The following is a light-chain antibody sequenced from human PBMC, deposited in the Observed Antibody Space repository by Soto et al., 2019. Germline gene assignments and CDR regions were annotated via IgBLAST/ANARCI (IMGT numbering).Light chain of an antibody. J-gene: IGKJ5*01. V-gene: IGKV3D-20*01. CDR3: QQYGSSPIT. CDR2: DAS. CDR1: ESVSSNQ. Sequence: VVLTQSPAALSLSPGGRASLCCGGSESVSSNQLAWYQQKPGLAPRLLIYDASSRASGIPERFSGSGSGTGFSLTISSLEPEDSAVYYCQQYGSSPITFGQGTRLEIK.